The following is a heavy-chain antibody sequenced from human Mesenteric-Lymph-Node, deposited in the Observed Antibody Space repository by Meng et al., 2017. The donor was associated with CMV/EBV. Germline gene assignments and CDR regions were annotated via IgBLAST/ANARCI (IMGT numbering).Heavy chain of an antibody. Sequence: GESLKISCAASGFTFSSYWMSWVRQAPGKGLEWVANIKQDGSEKYYVDSVKGRFTTSRDNAKNSLYLQMNSLRAEDTAVYYCARWDDCSSTSCYTDYFDYWGQGTLVTVSS. J-gene: IGHJ4*02. CDR1: GFTFSSYW. D-gene: IGHD2-2*02. CDR3: ARWDDCSSTSCYTDYFDY. CDR2: IKQDGSEK. V-gene: IGHV3-7*01.